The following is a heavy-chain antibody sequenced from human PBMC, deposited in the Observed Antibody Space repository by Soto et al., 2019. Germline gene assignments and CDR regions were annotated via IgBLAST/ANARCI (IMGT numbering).Heavy chain of an antibody. CDR3: ARRFPYSSNWDFDY. J-gene: IGHJ4*02. D-gene: IGHD6-13*01. CDR1: GGSISSTSYY. CDR2: ISYSGST. Sequence: SETLCLTCTVAGGSISSTSYYWGWIRKPPGKGLEWIGSISYSGSTYYNPSLKSRVTISVDTSKKQFSLKLSSVTAADTAVYYCARRFPYSSNWDFDYWGQGTLVTVSS. V-gene: IGHV4-39*01.